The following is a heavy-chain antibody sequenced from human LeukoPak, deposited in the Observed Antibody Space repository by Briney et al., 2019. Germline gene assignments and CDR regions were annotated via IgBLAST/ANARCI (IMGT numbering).Heavy chain of an antibody. J-gene: IGHJ6*04. CDR2: ISAYNGNT. Sequence: ASVKVSCKASGYTFTSYGISWVRQAPGQGLEWMGWISAYNGNTNYAQKLQGRVTMTTDTSTSTAYVELRSLRSDDTAVYYCARDHYTNNYYYGMDVWGKGTTVTVSS. CDR1: GYTFTSYG. D-gene: IGHD4-11*01. CDR3: ARDHYTNNYYYGMDV. V-gene: IGHV1-18*04.